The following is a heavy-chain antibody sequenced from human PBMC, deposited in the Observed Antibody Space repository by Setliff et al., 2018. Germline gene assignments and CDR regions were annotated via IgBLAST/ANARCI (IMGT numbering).Heavy chain of an antibody. Sequence: SETLSLTCGGYGGSISDYYWSWIRQPPGKGLEWIGEINHSGSTNYNPSLKSRVTISLDTSTNQVSLKLSSVTAADTAVYYCAGDRQYCSSTSCYTSYFYYYAMDIWGQGTTVTVSS. CDR2: INHSGST. D-gene: IGHD2-2*02. CDR3: AGDRQYCSSTSCYTSYFYYYAMDI. J-gene: IGHJ6*02. V-gene: IGHV4-34*01. CDR1: GGSISDYY.